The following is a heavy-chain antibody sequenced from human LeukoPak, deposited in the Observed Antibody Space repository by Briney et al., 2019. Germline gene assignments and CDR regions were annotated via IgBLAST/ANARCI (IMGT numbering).Heavy chain of an antibody. D-gene: IGHD6-13*01. CDR2: INHSGST. V-gene: IGHV4-34*01. J-gene: IGHJ4*02. CDR3: ARIAAAGTAPNDY. Sequence: RQPPGXGLEWIGEINHSGSTNYNPSLKSRVTISVDTSKNQFSLKLSSVTAADTAVYYCARIAAAGTAPNDYWGQGTLVTVSS.